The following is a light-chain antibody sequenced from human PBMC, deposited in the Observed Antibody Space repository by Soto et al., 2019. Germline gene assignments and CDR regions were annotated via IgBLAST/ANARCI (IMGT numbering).Light chain of an antibody. J-gene: IGKJ1*01. CDR2: AAS. V-gene: IGKV1-39*01. CDR1: QSISSY. Sequence: DIQMTQSPSSLSASVGDRVTITCRASQSISSYLNWYQQKPGKAPKLLIYAASTLQSGVPSRFSGSGSGTEFTLTISSLQPDDFATYYCQQHQSYWSFGQGTKVDI. CDR3: QQHQSYWS.